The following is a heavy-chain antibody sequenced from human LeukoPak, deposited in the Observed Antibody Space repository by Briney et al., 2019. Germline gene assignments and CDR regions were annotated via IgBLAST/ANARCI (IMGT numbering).Heavy chain of an antibody. J-gene: IGHJ5*02. CDR3: ARARCSSTSCPTWFDP. CDR2: ISYDGSNK. CDR1: GFTFSSYA. V-gene: IGHV3-30*01. Sequence: GRSLGLSCAASGFTFSSYAMHWVRQAPGKGLEWVAVISYDGSNKYYADSVEGRFTISRDNSKNTLYLQMNSLRAEDTAVYYCARARCSSTSCPTWFDPWGQGTLVTVSS. D-gene: IGHD2-2*01.